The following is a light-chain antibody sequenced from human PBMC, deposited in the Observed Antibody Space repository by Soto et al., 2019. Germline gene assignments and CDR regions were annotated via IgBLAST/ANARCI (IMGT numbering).Light chain of an antibody. J-gene: IGLJ1*01. CDR1: TSDIGAYNY. V-gene: IGLV2-14*01. Sequence: QSVLTQPDSVSGSPGQSITISCTGTTSDIGAYNYVSWYQQHEGNAPKLIIYEVSHRPSEVSPRFPGSKSGNTASLTISGLQAEDEADLCCSSYTSSSTRVFGTGTKVTVL. CDR3: SSYTSSSTRV. CDR2: EVS.